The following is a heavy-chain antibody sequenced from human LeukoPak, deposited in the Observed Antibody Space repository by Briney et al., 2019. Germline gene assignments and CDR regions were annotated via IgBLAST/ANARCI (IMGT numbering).Heavy chain of an antibody. Sequence: PGGSLRLSCAASGFTFSNYWMSWVHQPPGKGLEWVAKIKQDGSEKYYVDSVKGRFTISRDNAKNSLYLQMNSLRAGDEAVYYCARLRGSYSMDYWGQGTLVTVSS. V-gene: IGHV3-7*03. J-gene: IGHJ4*02. CDR1: GFTFSNYW. D-gene: IGHD1-26*01. CDR3: ARLRGSYSMDY. CDR2: IKQDGSEK.